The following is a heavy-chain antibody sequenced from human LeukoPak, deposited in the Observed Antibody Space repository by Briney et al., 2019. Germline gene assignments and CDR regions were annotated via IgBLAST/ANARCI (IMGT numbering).Heavy chain of an antibody. CDR3: AKDASYYDFWSGYSENFDY. Sequence: GGSLRLSCAASGFTFSSYAMSWVRQAPGKGLEWVSAISGSGGSTYCADSVKGRFTISRDNSKNTLYLQMNSLRAEDTAVYYCAKDASYYDFWSGYSENFDYWGQGTLVTVSS. J-gene: IGHJ4*02. CDR1: GFTFSSYA. D-gene: IGHD3-3*01. V-gene: IGHV3-23*01. CDR2: ISGSGGST.